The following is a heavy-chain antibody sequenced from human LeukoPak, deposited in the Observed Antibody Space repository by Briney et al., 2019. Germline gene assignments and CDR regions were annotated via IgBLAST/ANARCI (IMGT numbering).Heavy chain of an antibody. V-gene: IGHV3-7*04. CDR2: IQPEGKEK. J-gene: IGHJ4*02. CDR1: GFTFSNFR. Sequence: GGSLRLSCALSGFTFSNFRMRGVRQAPGRGLEWVANIQPEGKEKHNVESAKGRFTISRDNAKNSLFLQMNGLRVEDTAVYYCARGDAFSGDHWGQGTLVTVSS. CDR3: ARGDAFSGDH.